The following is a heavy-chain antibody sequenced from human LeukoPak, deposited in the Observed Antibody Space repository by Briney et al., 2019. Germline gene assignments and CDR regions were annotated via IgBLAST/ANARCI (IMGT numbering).Heavy chain of an antibody. J-gene: IGHJ4*02. CDR1: GYTFTIYG. D-gene: IGHD2-21*02. CDR2: INTGNGNT. CDR3: ARNTETAIPLPYYFDY. Sequence: ASVKVSCKASGYTFTIYGFSWVRQAPGQRLECMGWINTGNGNTKYSQKFQGRVTITRDTSASTAYMDLSSLRSEDTAVYYCARNTETAIPLPYYFDYWGQGTLVTVSS. V-gene: IGHV1-3*04.